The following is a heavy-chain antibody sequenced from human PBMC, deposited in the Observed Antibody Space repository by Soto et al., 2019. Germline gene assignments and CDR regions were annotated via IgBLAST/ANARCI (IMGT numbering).Heavy chain of an antibody. CDR2: ISSSSSYI. J-gene: IGHJ3*02. V-gene: IGHV3-21*01. Sequence: GSLRLSCAASGFTFSSYSMNWVRQAPGKGLEWVSSISSSSSYIYYADSVKGRFTISRDNAKNSLYLQMNSLRAEDTAVYYCARDSPATVTTVDAFDIWGQGTMVTVS. D-gene: IGHD4-17*01. CDR3: ARDSPATVTTVDAFDI. CDR1: GFTFSSYS.